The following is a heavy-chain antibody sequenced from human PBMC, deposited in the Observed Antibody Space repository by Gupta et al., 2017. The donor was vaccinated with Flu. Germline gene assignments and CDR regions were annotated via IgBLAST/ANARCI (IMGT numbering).Heavy chain of an antibody. Sequence: QLVPPGAEVKTPGASVEVSCKASEYTFTAYYIHWVRQDPGQGREWMGRINPHNGTTNYEQKFQGRVNNTMDTSISTAYVDQSRLRSDDTAVYYCAREKHCSTSSCYRWFDPWVQGALVTVSS. V-gene: IGHV1-2*01. CDR1: EYTFTAYY. CDR3: AREKHCSTSSCYRWFDP. CDR2: INPHNGTT. D-gene: IGHD2-2*02. J-gene: IGHJ5*01.